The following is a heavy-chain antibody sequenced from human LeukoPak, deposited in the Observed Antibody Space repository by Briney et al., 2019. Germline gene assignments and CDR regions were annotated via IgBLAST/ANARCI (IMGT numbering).Heavy chain of an antibody. CDR2: IYTSGST. Sequence: SETLSLTCTVSGGSISSYYWSWIRQPTGKGLEWIGYIYTSGSTNYNPSLKSRVTISVDTSKNQFSLKLSSVTAADTAVYYCARHRPDGYTTWFDPWGQGTLVTVSS. CDR3: ARHRPDGYTTWFDP. V-gene: IGHV4-4*09. D-gene: IGHD5-24*01. J-gene: IGHJ5*02. CDR1: GGSISSYY.